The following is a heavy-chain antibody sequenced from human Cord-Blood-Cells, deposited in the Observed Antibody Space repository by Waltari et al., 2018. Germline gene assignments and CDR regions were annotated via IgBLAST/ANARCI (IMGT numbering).Heavy chain of an antibody. V-gene: IGHV4-59*11. CDR3: ARVRTGTTAFDI. CDR2: IYYSGST. J-gene: IGHJ3*02. D-gene: IGHD1-7*01. CDR1: GGSISSHY. Sequence: QVQLQESGPGLVKPSETLSLTCTVSGGSISSHYWSWIRQPPGKGLEWIGYIYYSGSTNYNPSLKSRVTRSVDTAKNQFSLKLSSVTAADTAVYYCARVRTGTTAFDIWGQGTMVTVSS.